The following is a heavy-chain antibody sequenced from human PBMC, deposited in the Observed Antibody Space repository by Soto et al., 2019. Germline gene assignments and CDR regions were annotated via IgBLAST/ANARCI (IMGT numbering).Heavy chain of an antibody. CDR1: GYTFTDYY. CDR2: INPNGGGT. D-gene: IGHD2-8*01. V-gene: IGHV1-2*04. J-gene: IGHJ6*02. CDR3: AREVHRTSLYGMDV. Sequence: QVQLVQSGAEVKTPGASVKVSCKASGYTFTDYYMHWVRQAPGQGLEWMGWINPNGGGTNYAQKFQGCLTMSSDTSTSTTYMELSRLTPDDTVVYYCAREVHRTSLYGMDVWGQGTTVTVSS.